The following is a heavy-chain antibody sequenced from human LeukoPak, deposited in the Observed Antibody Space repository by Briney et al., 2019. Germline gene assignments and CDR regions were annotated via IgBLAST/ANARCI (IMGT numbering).Heavy chain of an antibody. CDR3: ARLGRCSSASCYTGAY. CDR2: IIPMFGTA. J-gene: IGHJ4*02. D-gene: IGHD2-2*02. CDR1: GYTFTGYY. Sequence: SVKVSCKASGYTFTGYYMHWVRQAPGQGLEWMGGIIPMFGTANYAQKFQGRVTITADESTSAAYMELSSLRSEDTAVYYCARLGRCSSASCYTGAYWGQGTLVTVSS. V-gene: IGHV1-69*13.